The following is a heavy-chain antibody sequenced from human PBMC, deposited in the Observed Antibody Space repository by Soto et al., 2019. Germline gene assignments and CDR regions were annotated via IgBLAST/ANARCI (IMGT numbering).Heavy chain of an antibody. CDR3: ARQPRGPGYGERGLYFDY. CDR1: GGSISSYY. CDR2: VYYSGST. J-gene: IGHJ4*02. V-gene: IGHV4-59*08. Sequence: SETLSLTCTVSGGSISSYYWSWIRQPPGKGLEWIGSVYYSGSTHDNPSLQSRVTISVDTSRNQFSLNLISVTAADTAGYFCARQPRGPGYGERGLYFDYWGQGTLVTVSS. D-gene: IGHD3-16*01.